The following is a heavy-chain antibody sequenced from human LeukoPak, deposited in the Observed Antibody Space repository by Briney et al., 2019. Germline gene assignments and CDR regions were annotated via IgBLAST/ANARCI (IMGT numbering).Heavy chain of an antibody. CDR1: GFTFSSSW. CDR3: TRDSGRFRLDY. CDR2: INEDGSEK. D-gene: IGHD6-19*01. V-gene: IGHV3-7*01. Sequence: GGSLRLSCAASGFTFSSSWMNWVRQAPGKGLEWEASINEDGSEKYYVDSVKGRFTVSRDNAKNSLYLQMYSLRVEDTAVYYCTRDSGRFRLDYWGQGILVTVSS. J-gene: IGHJ4*02.